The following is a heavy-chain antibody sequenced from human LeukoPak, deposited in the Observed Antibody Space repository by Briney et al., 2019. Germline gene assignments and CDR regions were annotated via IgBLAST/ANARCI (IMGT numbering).Heavy chain of an antibody. D-gene: IGHD4-17*01. Sequence: GGSLRLSCAASGFTFSSYSMNWVRQAPGKGLEWVSSISSSSSYIYYADSVKGRFTISRDNAKNSLYLQMNSLRAEDTAVYYCARGHRGNDYGFDYWGQGTLVTVSS. V-gene: IGHV3-21*01. CDR2: ISSSSSYI. CDR3: ARGHRGNDYGFDY. CDR1: GFTFSSYS. J-gene: IGHJ4*02.